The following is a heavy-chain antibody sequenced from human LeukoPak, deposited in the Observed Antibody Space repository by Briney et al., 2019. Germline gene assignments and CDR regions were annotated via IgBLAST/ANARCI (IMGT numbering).Heavy chain of an antibody. V-gene: IGHV4-34*01. J-gene: IGHJ4*02. D-gene: IGHD3-10*01. Sequence: PSETLSLTCAVYGGSFIGYYWSWIRQPPGKGLEWIGEINHSGSTNYNPSLKSRVTISVDTSKNQFSLKLSSVTAADTAVYYCARAYGSGCYCNYWGQVTLVTVSS. CDR1: GGSFIGYY. CDR2: INHSGST. CDR3: ARAYGSGCYCNY.